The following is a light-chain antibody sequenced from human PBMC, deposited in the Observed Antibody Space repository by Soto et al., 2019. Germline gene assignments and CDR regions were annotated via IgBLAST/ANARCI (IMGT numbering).Light chain of an antibody. Sequence: VFWQSPVTLTQTPAERATLSCRASQSVSSSYLAWYQQKPGQAPRLLIYGASSRATGIPDRFIGSGSGTDFTLTSTGLEPEDIAVYYCLQFHLSRTFGQGTKVDIK. CDR3: LQFHLSRT. CDR1: QSVSSSY. CDR2: GAS. V-gene: IGKV3-20*01. J-gene: IGKJ1*01.